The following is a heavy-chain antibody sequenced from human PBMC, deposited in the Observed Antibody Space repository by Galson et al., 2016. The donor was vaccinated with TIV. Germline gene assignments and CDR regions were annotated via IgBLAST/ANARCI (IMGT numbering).Heavy chain of an antibody. Sequence: KTLSLTCAVSGYSITSGYYWGWIRQPPGKGLQWIGSIYESGTTYSNPSLKSRLTLSVDTSKNQFSLKLSSVTAAVTAVYYCMREGSTVTMHHYFGMDVWGQGTSVTVSS. D-gene: IGHD4-17*01. CDR2: IYESGTT. CDR1: GYSITSGYY. CDR3: MREGSTVTMHHYFGMDV. V-gene: IGHV4-38-2*02. J-gene: IGHJ6*02.